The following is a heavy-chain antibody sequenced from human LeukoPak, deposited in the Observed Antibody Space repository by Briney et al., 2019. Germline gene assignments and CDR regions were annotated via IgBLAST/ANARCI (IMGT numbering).Heavy chain of an antibody. V-gene: IGHV3-30*18. CDR1: GFTFSSYW. J-gene: IGHJ4*02. D-gene: IGHD2-15*01. Sequence: PGGSLRLSCAASGFTFSSYWMYWVRQAPGKGLEWVAVISYDGSNKYYADSVKGRFTISRDNSKNTLYLQMNSLRAEDTAVYYCAKDGYCSGGSCYNFDYWGQGTLVTVSS. CDR3: AKDGYCSGGSCYNFDY. CDR2: ISYDGSNK.